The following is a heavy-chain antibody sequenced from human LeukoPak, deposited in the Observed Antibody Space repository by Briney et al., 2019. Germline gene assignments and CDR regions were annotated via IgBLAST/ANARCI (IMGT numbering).Heavy chain of an antibody. D-gene: IGHD3-22*01. CDR1: GFILNSYG. J-gene: IGHJ4*02. CDR3: ARDKGDYHTSGSLFIF. V-gene: IGHV3-33*01. CDR2: IWFDGKNQ. Sequence: GGSLRLSYAASGFILNSYGMHWVRQAPGKGLEWVADIWFDGKNQHFADSVRGRFAISRDNSKNTVYLQINSLRAEDTAVYYCARDKGDYHTSGSLFIFGGQGTLVTVSS.